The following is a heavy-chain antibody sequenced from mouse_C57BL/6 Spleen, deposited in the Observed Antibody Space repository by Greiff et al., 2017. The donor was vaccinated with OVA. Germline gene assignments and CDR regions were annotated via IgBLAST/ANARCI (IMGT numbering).Heavy chain of an antibody. V-gene: IGHV1-52*01. D-gene: IGHD1-1*01. CDR1: GYTFTSYW. CDR3: ARWGGSSTGWYFDV. Sequence: QVQLQQPGAELVRPGSSVKLSCKASGYTFTSYWMHWVKQRPIQGLEWIGNIDPSDSETHYNQKFKDKATLTVDKSSSTAYMQLSSLTSADSAVYYGARWGGSSTGWYFDVWGTGTTVTVSS. J-gene: IGHJ1*03. CDR2: IDPSDSET.